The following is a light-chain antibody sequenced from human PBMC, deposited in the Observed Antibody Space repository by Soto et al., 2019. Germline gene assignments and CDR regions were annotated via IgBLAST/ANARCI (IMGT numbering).Light chain of an antibody. CDR2: AAS. CDR1: QGIKNA. J-gene: IGKJ1*01. Sequence: AMQITHSRHPLRASVVDIVTITCGASQGIKNALGWYQQKPGKAPNLLIYAASSLHSGVPSRFSGSGSGTDFTLTINSLQPEDSATYYCLQDHKSPLTFGQGTKVDI. CDR3: LQDHKSPLT. V-gene: IGKV1-6*01.